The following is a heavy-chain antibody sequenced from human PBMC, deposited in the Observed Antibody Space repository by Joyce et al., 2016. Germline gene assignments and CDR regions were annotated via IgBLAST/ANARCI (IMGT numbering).Heavy chain of an antibody. J-gene: IGHJ4*02. V-gene: IGHV3-21*01. CDR2: LSSRSSYI. Sequence: EVQLVESGGGLVKPGWSLRLSCAASGFTFSSYSMSWVRQDAGKGLEWVSYLSSRSSYIKYTDSVKGRFNIARDNAKNSLYLQMNSLRVEDTAVYYCARSSYTNGIFDYWGQGTLVTVSS. CDR3: ARSSYTNGIFDY. D-gene: IGHD2-8*01. CDR1: GFTFSSYS.